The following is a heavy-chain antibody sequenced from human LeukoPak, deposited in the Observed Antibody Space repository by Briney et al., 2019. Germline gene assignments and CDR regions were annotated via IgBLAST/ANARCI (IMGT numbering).Heavy chain of an antibody. CDR2: INPNSGGT. Sequence: ASVKVSCKASGYTFTGYYMHWVRQAPGQGLEWMGWINPNSGGTNYAQKFQGRVTMTRNTSISTAYMELSSLRSEDTAVYYCARGYDSSGYYYVVNWFDPWGQGTLVTVSS. J-gene: IGHJ5*02. D-gene: IGHD3-22*01. CDR3: ARGYDSSGYYYVVNWFDP. CDR1: GYTFTGYY. V-gene: IGHV1-2*02.